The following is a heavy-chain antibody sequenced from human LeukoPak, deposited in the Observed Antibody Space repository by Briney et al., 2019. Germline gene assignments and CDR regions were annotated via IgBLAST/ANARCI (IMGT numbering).Heavy chain of an antibody. CDR3: ARVNRNFYYDSSGYGHFYYMDV. CDR1: GDSISSASYR. V-gene: IGHV4-61*02. D-gene: IGHD3-22*01. Sequence: PSETLSLTCAVSGDSISSASYRWSWVRQPAGKGLEWIGRFYSNGSTNYNPSLKSRVTISVDTSQNQFSLRLNSVTVADTAVYYCARVNRNFYYDSSGYGHFYYMDVWGKGTTVTVSS. J-gene: IGHJ6*03. CDR2: FYSNGST.